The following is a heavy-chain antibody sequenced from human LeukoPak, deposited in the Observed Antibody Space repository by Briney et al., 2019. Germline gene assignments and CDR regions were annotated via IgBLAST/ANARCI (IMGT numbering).Heavy chain of an antibody. Sequence: ASVKVSCKASGYTFTGYYMHWVRQAPGQGLEWMGWISAYNGNTDYAQNLQGRLTMTTDTSTSTAYMELRSLRSDDTAVYYCARANYNILTGYVAYASDIWGQGTMVAVSS. CDR2: ISAYNGNT. J-gene: IGHJ3*02. CDR3: ARANYNILTGYVAYASDI. D-gene: IGHD3-9*01. V-gene: IGHV1-18*04. CDR1: GYTFTGYY.